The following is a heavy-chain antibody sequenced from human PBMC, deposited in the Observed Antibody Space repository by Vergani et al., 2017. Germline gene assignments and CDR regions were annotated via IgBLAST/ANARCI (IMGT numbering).Heavy chain of an antibody. CDR3: ARDRIAAAGNLDY. V-gene: IGHV3-33*01. Sequence: QVQLVESGGGVVQPGRSLRLSCAASGFTFSSYGMHWVRQAPGKGLEWVAVIWYDGSNKYHADSVKGRFTISRDNSKNTLYLQMNSLRAEDTAVYYCARDRIAAAGNLDYWGQGTLVTVSS. J-gene: IGHJ4*02. CDR2: IWYDGSNK. D-gene: IGHD6-13*01. CDR1: GFTFSSYG.